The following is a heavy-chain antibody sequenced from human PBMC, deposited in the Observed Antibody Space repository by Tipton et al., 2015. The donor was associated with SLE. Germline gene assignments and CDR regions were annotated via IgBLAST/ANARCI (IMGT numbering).Heavy chain of an antibody. D-gene: IGHD3-10*01. CDR2: VYYSGSA. CDR3: ARDLNYYGSGGWFDP. J-gene: IGHJ5*02. V-gene: IGHV4-39*02. CDR1: GGSISRGPYH. Sequence: TLSLTCTVSGGSISRGPYHWGWIRQTPGKGLEWMGDVYYSGSASYSRSLKSRVTTSVDTSKMQFSLRLTSVTAADTAVYYCARDLNYYGSGGWFDPWGQGTLVIVSS.